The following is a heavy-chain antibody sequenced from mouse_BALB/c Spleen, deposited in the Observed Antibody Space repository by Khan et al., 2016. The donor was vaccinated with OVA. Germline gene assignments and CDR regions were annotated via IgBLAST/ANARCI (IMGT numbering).Heavy chain of an antibody. CDR1: GYIFTNYV. CDR3: ARGNWQSYYFDY. D-gene: IGHD4-1*01. V-gene: IGHV1S136*01. CDR2: INPYNGGT. J-gene: IGHJ2*01. Sequence: EVQLQQSGPELGKPGASVKMSCKPSGYIFTNYVLHWVKQKPGQGLEWIGYINPYNGGTKYNEKFRGKATLASDKSSITAYLELSSLTSEDSVVYYCARGNWQSYYFDYWGLGTTLTLSS.